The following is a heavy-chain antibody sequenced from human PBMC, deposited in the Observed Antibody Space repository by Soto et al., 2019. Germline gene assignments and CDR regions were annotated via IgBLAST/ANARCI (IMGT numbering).Heavy chain of an antibody. CDR3: ARHYSSASRNWFDP. CDR1: GGSINSSSYF. D-gene: IGHD6-19*01. CDR2: IYYSGST. J-gene: IGHJ5*02. Sequence: PSETLSLTCSVSGGSINSSSYFWGWVRQPPGKGLEWIGSIYYSGSTYYNPSLRSRVTISVDTSKNQFSLKLSSVTAADTAVFYCARHYSSASRNWFDPWGQGTLVTVSS. V-gene: IGHV4-39*01.